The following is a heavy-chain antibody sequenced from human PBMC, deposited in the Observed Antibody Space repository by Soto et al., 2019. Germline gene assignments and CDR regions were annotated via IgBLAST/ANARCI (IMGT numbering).Heavy chain of an antibody. V-gene: IGHV1-3*01. CDR2: INAGNGNT. CDR3: ARNYWVLRNYGMDV. J-gene: IGHJ6*02. D-gene: IGHD1-7*01. CDR1: GYTFTSYA. Sequence: ASVKVSCKASGYTFTSYAMHWVRQAPGQRLEWMGWINAGNGNTKYSQKFQGRVTITRDTSASTAYMELSSLRSEDTAVYYCARNYWVLRNYGMDVRGQGTTVTVSS.